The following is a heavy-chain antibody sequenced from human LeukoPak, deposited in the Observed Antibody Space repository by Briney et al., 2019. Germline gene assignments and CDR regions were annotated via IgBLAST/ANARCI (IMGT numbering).Heavy chain of an antibody. Sequence: SETLSLTCTVSGGSIHNYFWSWIRQPPGKGLEWIGYIYCSGSTNYNPSLKSRVTISVDTSKNQFSLKLSSVTAADTAVYYCARSPGSSSSDNWFDPWGQGTLVTVSS. J-gene: IGHJ5*02. CDR3: ARSPGSSSSDNWFDP. V-gene: IGHV4-59*01. CDR1: GGSIHNYF. CDR2: IYCSGST. D-gene: IGHD6-13*01.